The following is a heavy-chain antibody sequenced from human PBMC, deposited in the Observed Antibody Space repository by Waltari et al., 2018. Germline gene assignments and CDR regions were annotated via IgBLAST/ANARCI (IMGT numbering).Heavy chain of an antibody. V-gene: IGHV4-34*01. J-gene: IGHJ6*03. CDR1: GGSFSGYY. CDR2: INHSGST. CDR3: ARVYSYGSGSYYKFTTYMDV. D-gene: IGHD3-10*01. Sequence: QVQLQQWGAGLLKPSETLSLTCAVYGGSFSGYYWSWIRQPPGKGLEWIGEINHSGSTNYNPSRKSRVTISVDTSKNQFSLKLSSVTAADTAVYYCARVYSYGSGSYYKFTTYMDVWGKGTTVTVSS.